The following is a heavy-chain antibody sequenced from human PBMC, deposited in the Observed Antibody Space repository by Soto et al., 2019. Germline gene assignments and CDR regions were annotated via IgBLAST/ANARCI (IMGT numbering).Heavy chain of an antibody. CDR1: GGSISSSSYY. CDR3: ARHLGSRVGATFEFDS. D-gene: IGHD1-26*01. J-gene: IGHJ4*02. V-gene: IGHV4-39*01. CDR2: IYYSGST. Sequence: SETLSLTCTVSGGSISSSSYYWGWIRQPPGKGLEWIGSIYYSGSTYYNPSLKSRVTISVDTSKNQFSLKLSSVTAADTAVYYCARHLGSRVGATFEFDSWGQGTLVTVSS.